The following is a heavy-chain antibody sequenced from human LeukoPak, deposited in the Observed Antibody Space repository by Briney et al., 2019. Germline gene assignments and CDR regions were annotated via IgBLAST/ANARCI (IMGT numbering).Heavy chain of an antibody. CDR3: ARSQAVAGYYYYMDV. V-gene: IGHV3-7*01. Sequence: GSLRLSCAASGFTFSSYWMSWVRQAPGKGLEWVANIKQDGSEKYYVDSVKGRFTISRDNAKNSLYLQMNSLRAEDTAVYYCARSQAVAGYYYYMDVWGKGTTVTVSS. CDR2: IKQDGSEK. J-gene: IGHJ6*03. D-gene: IGHD6-19*01. CDR1: GFTFSSYW.